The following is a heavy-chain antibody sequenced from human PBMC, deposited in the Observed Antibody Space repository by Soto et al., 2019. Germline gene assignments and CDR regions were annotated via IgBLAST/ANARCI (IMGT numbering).Heavy chain of an antibody. V-gene: IGHV4-59*01. J-gene: IGHJ4*02. D-gene: IGHD2-8*02. CDR1: GGSISSNY. Sequence: PSETLSLPCTVSGGSISSNYWSWIRQPPGKGLEWIGYIYYSGSTNYNPSLKSRVTISVDTSKNQFSLKLSSVTAADTAVYYWAREKITGLFDYWGQGPLVTVSS. CDR2: IYYSGST. CDR3: AREKITGLFDY.